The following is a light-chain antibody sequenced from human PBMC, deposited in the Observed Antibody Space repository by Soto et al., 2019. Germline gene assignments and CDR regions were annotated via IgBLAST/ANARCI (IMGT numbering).Light chain of an antibody. J-gene: IGKJ2*01. CDR2: WAS. Sequence: DIVMTQSPDSLAVSLGKRATINCKSSQSVLYSTNNKNYLAWYQQKPGQPPKLLIYWASTRESGVPDRFSGSGSGTDFTLTISSLQAEDVAVYYCQQYYSTPRYTFGQGTKLEIK. CDR3: QQYYSTPRYT. V-gene: IGKV4-1*01. CDR1: QSVLYSTNNKNY.